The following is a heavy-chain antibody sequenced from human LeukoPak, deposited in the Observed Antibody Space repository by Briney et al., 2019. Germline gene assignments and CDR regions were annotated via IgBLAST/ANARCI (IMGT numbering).Heavy chain of an antibody. CDR3: ARSYYDFWSGYLTPLVD. Sequence: SETLSLTCTVSGGSISSYYWSWIRQPPGKGLEWIGYIYYSGSTNYNPSLKGRVTISVDTSKNQFSLKLSSVTAADTAVYYCARSYYDFWSGYLTPLVDWGQGTLVTVSS. CDR2: IYYSGST. V-gene: IGHV4-59*01. J-gene: IGHJ4*02. CDR1: GGSISSYY. D-gene: IGHD3-3*01.